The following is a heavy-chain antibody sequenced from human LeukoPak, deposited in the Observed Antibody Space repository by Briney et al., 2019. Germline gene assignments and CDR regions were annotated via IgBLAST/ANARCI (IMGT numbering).Heavy chain of an antibody. Sequence: GASVKVSCKASGYTFAGYSLNWVRQAPGQGLEWMGYITTNTGNPTYAQGFTGRFLFSLDTSVSTAYLQISSLQAEDTAVYYCARDRAIGSYDYWGQGTLVTVSS. CDR2: ITTNTGNP. V-gene: IGHV7-4-1*02. J-gene: IGHJ4*02. CDR1: GYTFAGYS. D-gene: IGHD1-26*01. CDR3: ARDRAIGSYDY.